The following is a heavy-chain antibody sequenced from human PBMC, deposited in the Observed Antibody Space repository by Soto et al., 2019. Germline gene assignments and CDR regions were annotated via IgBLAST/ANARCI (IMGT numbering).Heavy chain of an antibody. V-gene: IGHV1-3*05. CDR2: INAGDGNT. J-gene: IGHJ3*02. CDR1: GYTFTSYA. D-gene: IGHD7-27*01. CDR3: AIGANWVDI. Sequence: QVQIVQSGAEEKKPGASVKVSCKASGYTFTSYAMHWVRQAPGQRLEWMGWINAGDGNTKYSQKFQGRVTITRDTSVSTSYMEPSSLRSEDTAVNCCAIGANWVDIWGQGTMVTVSS.